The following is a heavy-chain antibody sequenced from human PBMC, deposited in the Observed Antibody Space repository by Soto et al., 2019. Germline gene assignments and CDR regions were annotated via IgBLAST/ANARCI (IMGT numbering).Heavy chain of an antibody. Sequence: GASVKVSCKASGYTFTSYGISWVRQAPGQGLEWMGGIIPIFGTANYAQKFQGRVTITADESTSTAYMELSSLRSEDTAVYYCARDIIKPSAKRYNWFDPWGQGALVTVSS. CDR2: IIPIFGTA. CDR3: ARDIIKPSAKRYNWFDP. CDR1: GYTFTSYG. J-gene: IGHJ5*02. V-gene: IGHV1-69*13. D-gene: IGHD6-6*01.